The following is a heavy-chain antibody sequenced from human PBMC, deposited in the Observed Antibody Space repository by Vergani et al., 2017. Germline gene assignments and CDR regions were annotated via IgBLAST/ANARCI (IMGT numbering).Heavy chain of an antibody. CDR1: GYTFTSYD. CDR2: MNPNSGNT. J-gene: IGHJ3*02. CDR3: ARRGRAAAGTGHDAFDI. D-gene: IGHD6-13*01. Sequence: QVQLVQSGAEVKKPGASVKVSCKASGYTFTSYDINWVRQATGQGLEWMGWMNPNSGNTGYAQKFQGRVTMTRNTSISTAYMERSSLRAEDTAVYYCARRGRAAAGTGHDAFDIWGQGTMVTVSS. V-gene: IGHV1-8*02.